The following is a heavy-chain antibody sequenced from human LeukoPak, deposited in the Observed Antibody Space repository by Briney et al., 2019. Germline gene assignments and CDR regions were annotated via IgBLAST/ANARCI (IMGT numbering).Heavy chain of an antibody. Sequence: GGSLTLSCPASGFTHNNIYMSWVRQPPGKGPDWASVTYTDGTTYYADSVKGGFTIYRDNDKNTLYLKMNTVRAEDRAVYYCERGILAAGTFDCWGQGTLVSVSS. J-gene: IGHJ4*02. CDR1: GFTHNNIY. V-gene: IGHV3-66*01. D-gene: IGHD6-13*01. CDR3: ERGILAAGTFDC. CDR2: TYTDGTT.